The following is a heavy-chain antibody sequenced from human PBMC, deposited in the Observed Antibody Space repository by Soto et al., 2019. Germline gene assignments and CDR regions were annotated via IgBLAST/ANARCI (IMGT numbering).Heavy chain of an antibody. CDR1: GFTFSNAW. CDR3: TTLTRYDSSFYHYATRDY. CDR2: IKSKADGETT. J-gene: IGHJ4*01. Sequence: EVQLVESGGGLMKPGGSLRLSCAASGFTFSNAWMNWVRQAPGKGLEWVGRIKSKADGETTDYEAPVKGRFSISRDDSEMTLYWEMISLRSEDTAVYYCTTLTRYDSSFYHYATRDYWGHGPMVTVSS. V-gene: IGHV3-15*07. D-gene: IGHD3-22*01.